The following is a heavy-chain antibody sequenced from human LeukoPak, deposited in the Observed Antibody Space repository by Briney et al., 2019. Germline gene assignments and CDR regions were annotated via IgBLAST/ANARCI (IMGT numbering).Heavy chain of an antibody. CDR3: VRGGGLPNCGGYCPPDT. CDR2: FHHTVGI. Sequence: SQTLSLTCTVSGGSISHVAYSWSWIRQPPGEGLEWIGLFHHTVGIDYKPSLKSRVTISGDRTKNQLSLTLTSVTAADTAVYYSVRGGGLPNCGGYCPPDTWGQGKMVIVSS. V-gene: IGHV4-30-2*01. J-gene: IGHJ3*02. CDR1: GGSISHVAYS. D-gene: IGHD2-21*02.